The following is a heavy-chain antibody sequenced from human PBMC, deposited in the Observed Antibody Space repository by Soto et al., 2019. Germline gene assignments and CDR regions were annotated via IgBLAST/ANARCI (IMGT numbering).Heavy chain of an antibody. V-gene: IGHV1-69*01. D-gene: IGHD6-13*01. CDR1: GGTFSSYA. Sequence: QVQLVQSGAEVKKPGYSVKVSCKASGGTFSSYAISWVRQAPGHGLEWMGGIIPIFGTANYAQKFQGRVTITADESTSTAYMELSSLRSEDTAVYYCARDREIAAANNWFDPWCQGTLVTVSS. J-gene: IGHJ5*02. CDR2: IIPIFGTA. CDR3: ARDREIAAANNWFDP.